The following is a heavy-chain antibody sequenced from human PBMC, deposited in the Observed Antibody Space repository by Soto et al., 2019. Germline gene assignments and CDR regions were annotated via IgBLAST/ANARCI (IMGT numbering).Heavy chain of an antibody. Sequence: GGSLRVSCAASGFTFSSYGRHWVRQAPGKGLEWVAVISYDGSNKYYADSVKGRFTISRDNSKNTLYLQMNSLRAEDTAVYYCAKDIVRYSYVSYYFDYWGQGTLVTVSS. CDR2: ISYDGSNK. J-gene: IGHJ4*02. V-gene: IGHV3-30*18. CDR3: AKDIVRYSYVSYYFDY. D-gene: IGHD5-18*01. CDR1: GFTFSSYG.